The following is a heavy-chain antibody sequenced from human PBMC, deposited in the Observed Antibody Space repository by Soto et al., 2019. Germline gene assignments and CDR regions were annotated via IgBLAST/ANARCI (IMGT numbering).Heavy chain of an antibody. V-gene: IGHV4-59*01. J-gene: IGHJ4*02. Sequence: SETLSLTCTVSGGSISSYYWSWIRQPPGKGLEWIGYIYYSGSTKYNPSLKSRVIISVDTSKNQFSLQLNSVTAADTAVYYCARRYGGNFDYWGQGTLVTVSS. CDR3: ARRYGGNFDY. CDR1: GGSISSYY. CDR2: IYYSGST. D-gene: IGHD1-26*01.